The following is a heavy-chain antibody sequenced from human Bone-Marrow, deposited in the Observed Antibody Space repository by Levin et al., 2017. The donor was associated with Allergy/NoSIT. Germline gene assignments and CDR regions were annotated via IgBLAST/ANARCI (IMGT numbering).Heavy chain of an antibody. V-gene: IGHV3-23*01. CDR1: GFTFSSYA. CDR2: IGGFGDKT. CDR3: AKVVWPTEYFFDS. J-gene: IGHJ4*02. Sequence: GESLKIPCVASGFTFSSYAMNWVRQAPGKGLEWVSTIGGFGDKTYYAHSVKGRFTISRDDSKNTVSLQMNSLRVEDTAIYYCAKVVWPTEYFFDSWGQGTLVTVSS. D-gene: IGHD1-26*01.